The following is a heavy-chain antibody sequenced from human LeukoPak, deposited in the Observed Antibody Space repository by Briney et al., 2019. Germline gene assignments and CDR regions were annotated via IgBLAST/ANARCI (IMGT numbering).Heavy chain of an antibody. CDR3: ARAGSGSYYFYYYYYMDV. Sequence: ASVKVSCKASVYTLTRYDINWVRQATGRGLEWMGWMNPNSGNTGYAQKFQGRVTITRNSSISTAYMELSSLRSEDTAVYYCARAGSGSYYFYYYYYMDVWGKGTTVTVSS. CDR1: VYTLTRYD. D-gene: IGHD3-10*01. J-gene: IGHJ6*03. CDR2: MNPNSGNT. V-gene: IGHV1-8*03.